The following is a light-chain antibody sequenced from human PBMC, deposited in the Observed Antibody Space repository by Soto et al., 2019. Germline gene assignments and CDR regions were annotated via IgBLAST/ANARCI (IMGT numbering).Light chain of an antibody. Sequence: SYVLTQPPSVSVAPGQTARLTCGGIKIRTKSVHWNQLKPGQAPVLVLYDDRDRPSGIPERFSGSKSGTSVSLAISGLRSEDEATYYCAAWDDTLNGQVFGGGTQLTVL. V-gene: IGLV3-21*02. CDR3: AAWDDTLNGQV. CDR2: DDR. J-gene: IGLJ3*02. CDR1: KIRTKS.